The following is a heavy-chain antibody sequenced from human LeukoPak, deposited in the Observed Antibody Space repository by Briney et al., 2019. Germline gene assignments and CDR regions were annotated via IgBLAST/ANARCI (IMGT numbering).Heavy chain of an antibody. CDR2: ISSSSYI. Sequence: TGGSLRLSCAASGFTFSSYSMNWVRQAPGRGLEWVSSISSSSYIYYADSVKGRFTISRDNAKNSLYLQMNSLRAEDTAVYYCARGTGSYYDFWSGYYSEYNWFDPWGQGTLVTVSS. J-gene: IGHJ5*02. CDR3: ARGTGSYYDFWSGYYSEYNWFDP. CDR1: GFTFSSYS. D-gene: IGHD3-3*01. V-gene: IGHV3-21*01.